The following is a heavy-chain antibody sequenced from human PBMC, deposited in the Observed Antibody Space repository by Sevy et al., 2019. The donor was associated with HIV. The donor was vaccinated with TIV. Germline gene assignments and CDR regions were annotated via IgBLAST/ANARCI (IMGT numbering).Heavy chain of an antibody. CDR1: GYTFTGYY. Sequence: ASVKVSCKASGYTFTGYYMHWVRQAPGQGLEWMGWINPNSGGTNYAQKFQGRVTMTRDTSISTAYMELSRLRSDDTAVHYCATGIVGASDYFDYWGQGTLVTVSS. V-gene: IGHV1-2*02. J-gene: IGHJ4*02. CDR2: INPNSGGT. CDR3: ATGIVGASDYFDY. D-gene: IGHD1-26*01.